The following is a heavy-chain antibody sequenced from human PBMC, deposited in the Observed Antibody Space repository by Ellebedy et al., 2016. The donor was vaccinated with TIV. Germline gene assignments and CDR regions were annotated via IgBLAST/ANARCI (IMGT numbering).Heavy chain of an antibody. CDR2: ISSSGSTI. CDR1: GGSFSDYY. CDR3: ARDVTMIVT. J-gene: IGHJ3*01. V-gene: IGHV3-11*04. Sequence: LSLTXAVYGGSFSDYYMSWIRQAPGKGLEWVSYISSSGSTIYYADSVKGRFTISRDNAKNSLYLQMNSLRAEDTALYYCARDVTMIVTWGQGTMVTVSS. D-gene: IGHD3-22*01.